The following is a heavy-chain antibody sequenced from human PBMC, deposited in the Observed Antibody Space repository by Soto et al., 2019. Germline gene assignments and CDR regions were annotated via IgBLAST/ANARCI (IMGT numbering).Heavy chain of an antibody. V-gene: IGHV3-23*01. J-gene: IGHJ4*02. D-gene: IGHD3-10*01. CDR1: GFTFSSYS. CDR2: FRTSGDDGTT. CDR3: AKKVNSGPGSQYFDY. Sequence: SGGSLRLSCAASGFTFSSYSMSWVRQAPGKGLEWVSGFRTSGDDGTTYYADSVKGRFTISRDNSKNMLFLQMNSLRAEDTAIYYCAKKVNSGPGSQYFDYWGQGTLVTVSS.